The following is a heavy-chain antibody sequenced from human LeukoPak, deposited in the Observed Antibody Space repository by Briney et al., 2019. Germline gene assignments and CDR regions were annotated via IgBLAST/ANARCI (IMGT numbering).Heavy chain of an antibody. CDR1: GFTFSSYW. J-gene: IGHJ4*02. V-gene: IGHV3-7*01. D-gene: IGHD3-10*01. Sequence: GGSLRLSCAASGFTFSSYWMSWVRQAPGKGLEWVANIKQDGSEKYYVDSVKGRFTISRDNAKNSLYLQMNSLRAEDTAMYYCARSYYGSGSYFFGYWGQGTLVTVSS. CDR3: ARSYYGSGSYFFGY. CDR2: IKQDGSEK.